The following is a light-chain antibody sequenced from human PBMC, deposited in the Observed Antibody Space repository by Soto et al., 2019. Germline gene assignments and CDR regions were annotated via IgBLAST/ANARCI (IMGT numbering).Light chain of an antibody. CDR1: SSNIGNNA. V-gene: IGLV1-36*01. J-gene: IGLJ2*01. CDR3: AAWDDSLNGVV. Sequence: QSVLTQPPSVSEAPRQRVTISCSGSSSNIGNNAVNWYQQLPGKAPKLLIYYDDLLPSGVSDRFSGSKSGTSASLAISGLQYAYEADYYCAAWDDSLNGVVFGGGTKLTVL. CDR2: YDD.